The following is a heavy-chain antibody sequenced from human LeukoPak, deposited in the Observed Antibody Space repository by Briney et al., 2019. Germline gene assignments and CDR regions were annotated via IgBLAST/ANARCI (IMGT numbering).Heavy chain of an antibody. CDR2: ISSNGGST. V-gene: IGHV3-64D*06. J-gene: IGHJ4*02. CDR1: GFTFSSYA. Sequence: SGGSLRLSCSASGFTFSSYAMHWVRQAPGKGLEYVSAISSNGGSTYYADSVKGRFTISRDNSKNTLYLQMSSLRAEDTAVYYCVKGDYDILTCYYGLDYWGQGTLVTVSS. D-gene: IGHD3-9*01. CDR3: VKGDYDILTCYYGLDY.